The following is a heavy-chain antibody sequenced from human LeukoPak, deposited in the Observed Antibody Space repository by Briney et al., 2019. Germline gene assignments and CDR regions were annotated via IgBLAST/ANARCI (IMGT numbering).Heavy chain of an antibody. CDR3: AKGMSSSWTYNYFDC. J-gene: IGHJ4*02. V-gene: IGHV3-23*01. CDR1: GFTFSSFA. Sequence: GGSLRPSCAASGFTFSSFAMSWVRQAPGKGLEWVSGVSGGGGTTSYADSVKGRFTVSRDNSKNTLYLQMNTLRAEDTAMYYCAKGMSSSWTYNYFDCWGQGTLVTVSS. D-gene: IGHD6-13*01. CDR2: VSGGGGTT.